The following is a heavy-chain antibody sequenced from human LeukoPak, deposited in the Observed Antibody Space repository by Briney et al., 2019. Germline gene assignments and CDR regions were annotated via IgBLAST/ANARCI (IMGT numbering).Heavy chain of an antibody. D-gene: IGHD3-22*01. Sequence: PGGSLRLSCAASGITFSDYYMTWIRQAPGKGLEWVSYISSSGSIIYYADSVKGRFIISRDNAKNSLYLQMNSLRAEDTAVYFCARVGYDSSGRFDYWGQGTLVTVSS. CDR2: ISSSGSII. V-gene: IGHV3-11*04. CDR3: ARVGYDSSGRFDY. J-gene: IGHJ4*02. CDR1: GITFSDYY.